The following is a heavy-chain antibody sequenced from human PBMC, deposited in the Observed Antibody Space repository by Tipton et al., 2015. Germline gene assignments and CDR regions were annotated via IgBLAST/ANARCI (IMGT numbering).Heavy chain of an antibody. CDR2: IYYSGTT. CDR1: GDSISSGTYY. V-gene: IGHV4-31*03. CDR3: ARSGDTYFDY. D-gene: IGHD5-18*01. J-gene: IGHJ4*02. Sequence: TLSLTCTASGDSISSGTYYWSWIRQHPGKGLEWIGYIYYSGTTYYNPSLKSRLTISLDRSKSHFSLQLSSVTAADTAVYYCARSGDTYFDYWGQGTLVTVSS.